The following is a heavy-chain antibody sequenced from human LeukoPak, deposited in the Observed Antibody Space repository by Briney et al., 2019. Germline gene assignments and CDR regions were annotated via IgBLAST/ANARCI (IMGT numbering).Heavy chain of an antibody. CDR2: INHSGST. CDR1: GGSFSGYY. V-gene: IGHV4-34*01. Sequence: SETLSLTCAVYGGSFSGYYWSWIRQPPGKGLEWIGEINHSGSTNYNPSLNSRVTISVDTSKNQFSLKLSSVTAADTAVYYCARSHTAMVSWGQGTLVTVSS. D-gene: IGHD5-18*01. CDR3: ARSHTAMVS. J-gene: IGHJ5*02.